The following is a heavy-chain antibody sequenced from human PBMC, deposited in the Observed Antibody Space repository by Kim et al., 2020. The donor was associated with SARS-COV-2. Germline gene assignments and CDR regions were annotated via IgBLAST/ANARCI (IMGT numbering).Heavy chain of an antibody. D-gene: IGHD6-13*01. V-gene: IGHV3-21*01. CDR2: ISSGSSYI. Sequence: GGSLRLSCAASGFIISSYSMNWVRQAPGKGLEWVSYISSGSSYIYYADSVKGRFTISRDNAKNSLYLQMNSLRAEDTAVYYCARVGSWYADYWGQGTLVT. J-gene: IGHJ4*02. CDR1: GFIISSYS. CDR3: ARVGSWYADY.